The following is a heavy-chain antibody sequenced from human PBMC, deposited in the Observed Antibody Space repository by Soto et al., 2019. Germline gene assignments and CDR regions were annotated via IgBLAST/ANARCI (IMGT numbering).Heavy chain of an antibody. J-gene: IGHJ5*02. CDR2: IYYSGST. Sequence: NPSETLSLTCTVSGGSISSGDYYWSWIRQPPGKGLEWIGYIYYSGSTYYNPSLKSRVTISVDTSKNQFPLKLSSVTAADTAVYYCARLYYDILTGYAAWFDPWGQGTLVTVSS. CDR1: GGSISSGDYY. V-gene: IGHV4-30-4*01. D-gene: IGHD3-9*01. CDR3: ARLYYDILTGYAAWFDP.